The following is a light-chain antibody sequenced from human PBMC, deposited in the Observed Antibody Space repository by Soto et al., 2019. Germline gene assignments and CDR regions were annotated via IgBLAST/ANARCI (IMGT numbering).Light chain of an antibody. Sequence: EIVLTQSPGTLYLSPGERATLSCRASQSLTNNYLAWYQQKPGQAPRLLIYAASSRATGIPDRFSGSGSETDCTLTISRLEPEDFAVYYCQQYGSSLPVTFGGGTNVEIK. CDR3: QQYGSSLPVT. V-gene: IGKV3-20*01. CDR2: AAS. J-gene: IGKJ4*01. CDR1: QSLTNNY.